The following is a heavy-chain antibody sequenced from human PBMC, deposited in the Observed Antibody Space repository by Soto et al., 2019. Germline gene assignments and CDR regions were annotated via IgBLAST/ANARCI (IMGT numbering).Heavy chain of an antibody. D-gene: IGHD3-22*01. CDR2: IIPIFGTA. CDR3: ARDPYYYDSSGYYYGYYFDY. J-gene: IGHJ4*02. CDR1: RCTFSCYA. V-gene: IGHV1-69*06. Sequence: SVKVSRKASRCTFSCYAISWVRQPPGQELAWMGGIIPIFGTANYAQKFQGRVTITADKSTSTAYMELSSLRSEDTAVYYCARDPYYYDSSGYYYGYYFDYWGQGTLVTVSS.